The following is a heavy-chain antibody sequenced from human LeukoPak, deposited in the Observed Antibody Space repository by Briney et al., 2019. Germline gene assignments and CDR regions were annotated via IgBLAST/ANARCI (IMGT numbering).Heavy chain of an antibody. CDR3: ARSLPPVGATMIGWFDP. J-gene: IGHJ5*02. CDR2: IYYSGST. CDR1: GGSISSSSYY. V-gene: IGHV4-39*07. D-gene: IGHD1-26*01. Sequence: SETLSLTCTVSGGSISSSSYYWGWIRQPPGKGLEWIGSIYYSGSTYYNPSLKSRVTISVDTSKNQFSLKLSSVTAADTAVYYCARSLPPVGATMIGWFDPWGQGTLVTVSS.